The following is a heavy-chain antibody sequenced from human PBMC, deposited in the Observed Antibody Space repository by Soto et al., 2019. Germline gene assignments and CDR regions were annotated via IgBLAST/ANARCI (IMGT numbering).Heavy chain of an antibody. Sequence: PSETLSLTCTVSGGSISSYYWSWIRQPPGKGLEWIGYIYYSGSTNYNPSLKSRVTISVDTSKNQFSLKLSSVTAADTAVYYCARDSSSSCSQSPRGEFDCRGQGTLVTVSS. CDR2: IYYSGST. J-gene: IGHJ4*02. V-gene: IGHV4-59*01. CDR3: ARDSSSSCSQSPRGEFDC. CDR1: GGSISSYY. D-gene: IGHD6-13*01.